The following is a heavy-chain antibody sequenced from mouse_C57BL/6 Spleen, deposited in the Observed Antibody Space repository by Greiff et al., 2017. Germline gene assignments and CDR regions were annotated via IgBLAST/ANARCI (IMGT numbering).Heavy chain of an antibody. CDR3: ARGDSSGTGAMDY. CDR1: GYTFTSYW. CDR2: IDPSDSYT. J-gene: IGHJ4*01. V-gene: IGHV1-69*01. Sequence: VQLQQPGAELVMPGASVKLSCKASGYTFTSYWMHWVKQRPGQGLEWIGEIDPSDSYTNYNQQFKGKSTLTVDKSSSTAYMQLSSLTSEDAAVYYCARGDSSGTGAMDYWGQGTSVTVSS. D-gene: IGHD3-2*02.